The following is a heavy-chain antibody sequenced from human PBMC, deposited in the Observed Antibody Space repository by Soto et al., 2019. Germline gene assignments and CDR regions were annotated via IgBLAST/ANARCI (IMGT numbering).Heavy chain of an antibody. CDR3: ARDHYFGSGSYGLDY. V-gene: IGHV3-21*01. CDR1: GFTFSTYT. CDR2: IYSTSTYI. D-gene: IGHD3-10*01. Sequence: GGSLRLSCAASGFTFSTYTMNWVRQAPGKGLECVSSIYSTSTYIYYTDSVKGRFSISRDNARNSLYLQMNSLRAEDTAVYYCARDHYFGSGSYGLDYWGTGTLVTVSS. J-gene: IGHJ4*02.